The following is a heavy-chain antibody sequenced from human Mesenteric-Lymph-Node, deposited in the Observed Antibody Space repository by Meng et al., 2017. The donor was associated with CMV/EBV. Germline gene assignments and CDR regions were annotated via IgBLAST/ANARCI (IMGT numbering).Heavy chain of an antibody. D-gene: IGHD4-17*01. CDR3: AGRDFGDYPYFDY. CDR2: IYRGGST. J-gene: IGHJ4*02. CDR1: GFTVSRNY. V-gene: IGHV3-66*02. Sequence: GGSLRLSCVASGFTVSRNYMSWVRQAPGKGLEWVSLIYRGGSTYYADSVKGRFTISRDSSKNTLNLQMNSLRPEDTAVYYCAGRDFGDYPYFDYWGQGTLVTVSS.